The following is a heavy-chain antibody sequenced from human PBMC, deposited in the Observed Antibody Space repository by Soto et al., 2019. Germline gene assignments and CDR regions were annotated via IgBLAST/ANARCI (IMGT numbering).Heavy chain of an antibody. CDR2: ISNSGGNT. J-gene: IGHJ4*02. CDR1: GFTFISYA. D-gene: IGHD1-26*01. Sequence: EVQLLESGGGLVQPGGSLRLSCAASGFTFISYAMNWVRQAPGKGLEGVSSISNSGGNTYYADSVKGRFTISRDNCKNTLYLQMNSLRTEDTAVYYCAKSGSHSYFDYWGQGTLVTVSS. CDR3: AKSGSHSYFDY. V-gene: IGHV3-23*01.